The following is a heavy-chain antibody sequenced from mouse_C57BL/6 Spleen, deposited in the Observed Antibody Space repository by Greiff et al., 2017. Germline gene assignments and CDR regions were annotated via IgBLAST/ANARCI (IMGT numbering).Heavy chain of an antibody. V-gene: IGHV8-8*01. D-gene: IGHD4-1*01. CDR2: IWWGDAK. Sequence: QVTLKVSGPGILQPSQTLSLTCSFSGFSLSTFGMGVGLLRQPSGKGLEWLAHIWWGDAKYYTPALKSRLTISKDTSKNPVFLKIANVDTADTATYDCARIPLTGPHRYFDVWGTGTTVTVSS. CDR1: GFSLSTFGMG. CDR3: ARIPLTGPHRYFDV. J-gene: IGHJ1*03.